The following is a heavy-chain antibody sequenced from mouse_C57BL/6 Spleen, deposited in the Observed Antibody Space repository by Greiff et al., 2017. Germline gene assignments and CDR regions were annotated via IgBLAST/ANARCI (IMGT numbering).Heavy chain of an antibody. CDR2: IRSKSSNYAT. Sequence: EVMLVESGGGLVQPKGSLKLSCAASGFTFNTYAMHWVRQAPGKGLEWVARIRSKSSNYATYYAGSVKGRFTISRDDSQSMRYLQMSNLKTEDTAMYYCVRDGATIVARYFDVWGTGTTVTVSS. CDR3: VRDGATIVARYFDV. D-gene: IGHD1-1*01. CDR1: GFTFNTYA. V-gene: IGHV10-3*01. J-gene: IGHJ1*03.